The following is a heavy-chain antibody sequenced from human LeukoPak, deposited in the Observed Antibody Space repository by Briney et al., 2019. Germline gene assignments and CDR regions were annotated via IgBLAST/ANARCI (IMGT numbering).Heavy chain of an antibody. CDR3: ARQRVATIAAAGPYFDY. CDR2: IYYSGST. J-gene: IGHJ4*02. V-gene: IGHV4-38-2*02. CDR1: GYSISSGYY. D-gene: IGHD6-13*01. Sequence: PSETLSLTCTVSGYSISSGYYWGWIRQPPGKGLEWIGSIYYSGSTYYNPSLKSRVTISVDTSKNQFSLKLSSVTAADTAVYYCARQRVATIAAAGPYFDYWGQGTLVTVSS.